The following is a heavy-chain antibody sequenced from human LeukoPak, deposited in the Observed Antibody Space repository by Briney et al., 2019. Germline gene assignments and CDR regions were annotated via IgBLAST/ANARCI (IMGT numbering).Heavy chain of an antibody. CDR1: GFIFNSYA. J-gene: IGHJ4*02. D-gene: IGHD3-16*02. Sequence: GGSLRLSCAASGFIFNSYAMHWVRQAPGRGLEYVSAITSNGGSTFYANSVKGRFTISRDNSKNTLYLQMGSLRAEDMAVHYCTRGPGYDYVWGSYRVDYWGQGTLVTVSS. V-gene: IGHV3-64*01. CDR3: TRGPGYDYVWGSYRVDY. CDR2: ITSNGGST.